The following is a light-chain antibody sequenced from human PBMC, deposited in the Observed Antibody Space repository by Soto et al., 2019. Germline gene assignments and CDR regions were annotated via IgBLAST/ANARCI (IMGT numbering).Light chain of an antibody. CDR2: DAS. J-gene: IGKJ1*01. CDR1: QSISSW. V-gene: IGKV1-5*01. Sequence: DIQMTQSPSTLSASVGDRVTITCRASQSISSWLAWYQQKPGKAPKLLIYDASSLESGVPSRFSGSGSGTEFTLTISIRQSNDFATYYCQQYNSFRTFGQGTKVEIK. CDR3: QQYNSFRT.